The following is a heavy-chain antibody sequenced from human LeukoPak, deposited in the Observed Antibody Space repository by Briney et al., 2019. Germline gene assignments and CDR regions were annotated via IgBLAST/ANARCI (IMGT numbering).Heavy chain of an antibody. D-gene: IGHD4-17*01. V-gene: IGHV1-69*04. Sequence: SVTVSCKASGGTFSSYAISWVRQAPGQGLEWMGRIIPILGIANYAQKLQDRVTMTTDTSTSTAYMELRSLRSDDTAVYYCARDYGDYGGPLGDYYYYYLDVWGKGTTVTVSS. CDR2: IIPILGIA. CDR3: ARDYGDYGGPLGDYYYYYLDV. CDR1: GGTFSSYA. J-gene: IGHJ6*03.